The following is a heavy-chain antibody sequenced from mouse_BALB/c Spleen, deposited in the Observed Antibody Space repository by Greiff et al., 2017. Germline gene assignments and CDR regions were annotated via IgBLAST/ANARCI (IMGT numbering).Heavy chain of an antibody. CDR3: ARHGDGYYVLDWYFDV. V-gene: IGHV5-12-1*01. CDR2: ISSGGGST. CDR1: GFAFSSYD. J-gene: IGHJ1*01. Sequence: EVHLVESGGGLVKPGGSLKLSCAASGFAFSSYDMSWVRQTPEKRLEWVAYISSGGGSTYYPDTVKGRFTISRDNAKNTLYLQMSSLKSEDTAMYYCARHGDGYYVLDWYFDVWGAGTTVTVSS. D-gene: IGHD2-3*01.